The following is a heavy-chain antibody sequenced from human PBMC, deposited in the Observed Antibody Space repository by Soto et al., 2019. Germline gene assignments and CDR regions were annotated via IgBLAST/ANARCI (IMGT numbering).Heavy chain of an antibody. CDR2: MNPNSGNT. D-gene: IGHD3-22*01. Sequence: ASVKVSCKASGYTFTSYDINWVRQATGQGLEWMGWMNPNSGNTGYAQKFQGRFTISRDNSKNTLYLQMSGLRAEDTAVYFCAKGSDYFESSGHNLEYFQYWGQGTLVTVSS. J-gene: IGHJ1*01. CDR1: GYTFTSYD. CDR3: AKGSDYFESSGHNLEYFQY. V-gene: IGHV1-8*01.